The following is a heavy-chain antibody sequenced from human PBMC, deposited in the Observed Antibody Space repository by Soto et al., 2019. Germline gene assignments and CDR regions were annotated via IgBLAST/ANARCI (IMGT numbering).Heavy chain of an antibody. D-gene: IGHD3-10*01. V-gene: IGHV4-59*02. CDR2: IYYSGST. Sequence: PSETLSLTCTVSGGSVSSYYWSWIRQPPGKGLEWIGYIYYSGSTNYNPSLKSRVTISVDTSKNQFSLKLSSVTAADTAVYYCARDDSPRYDFYGSGSYHMGLYPNYGMDVWGQGTTVTVSS. CDR3: ARDDSPRYDFYGSGSYHMGLYPNYGMDV. J-gene: IGHJ6*02. CDR1: GGSVSSYY.